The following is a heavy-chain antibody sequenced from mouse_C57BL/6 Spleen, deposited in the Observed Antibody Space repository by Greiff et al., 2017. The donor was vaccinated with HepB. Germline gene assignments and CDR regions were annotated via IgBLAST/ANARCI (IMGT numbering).Heavy chain of an antibody. J-gene: IGHJ2*01. D-gene: IGHD2-4*01. CDR1: GYTFTSYW. Sequence: VQLQQPGAELVRPGSSVKLSCKASGYTFTSYWMDWVKQRPGQGLEWIGNIYPSDSETHYNQKFKDKATLTVDKSSSTAYMQLSSLTSEDSAVDYCCYDYDGGGFDYWGQGTTLTVSS. CDR3: CYDYDGGGFDY. V-gene: IGHV1-61*01. CDR2: IYPSDSET.